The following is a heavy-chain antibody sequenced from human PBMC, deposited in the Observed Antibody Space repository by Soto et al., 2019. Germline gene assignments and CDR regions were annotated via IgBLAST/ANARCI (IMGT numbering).Heavy chain of an antibody. CDR2: IRSKANSYAT. D-gene: IGHD3-22*01. V-gene: IGHV3-73*02. CDR1: GFTFSGSA. Sequence: EVQLVESGGGLVQPGGSLKLSCAASGFTFSGSAMHWVRQASGKGLEWVGRIRSKANSYATAYAASVKGRFTISRDDSKNTAYLQMNSLKTEDTAVYYCTQYYYDSSGYYSVYWGQGTLVTVSS. CDR3: TQYYYDSSGYYSVY. J-gene: IGHJ4*02.